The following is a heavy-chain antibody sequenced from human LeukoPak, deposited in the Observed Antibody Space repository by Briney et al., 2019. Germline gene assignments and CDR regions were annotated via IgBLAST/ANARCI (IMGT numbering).Heavy chain of an antibody. CDR3: ATSYYYDNSGPTPDY. J-gene: IGHJ4*02. CDR2: ISYDGSNK. CDR1: GFTFSSYA. D-gene: IGHD3-22*01. V-gene: IGHV3-30-3*01. Sequence: QTGGSLRLSCAASGFTFSSYAMSWVRQAPGKGLEWVAVISYDGSNKYYADSVKGRFTISRDNSKNTLYLLMNSLRAEDTAVYYCATSYYYDNSGPTPDYWGQGTLVTVSS.